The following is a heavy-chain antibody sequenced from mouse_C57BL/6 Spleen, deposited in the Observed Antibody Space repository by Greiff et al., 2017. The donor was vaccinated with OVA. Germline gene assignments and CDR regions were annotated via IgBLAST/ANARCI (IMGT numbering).Heavy chain of an antibody. D-gene: IGHD2-3*01. Sequence: QVQLQQSGAELVRPGASVTLSCKASGYTFTDYEMHWVKQTPVHGLEWIGAIAPETGGTAYNQKFKGKAILTADKSSSTAYLELRSLTSEDSAVYDCTSYDGYYSFAYWGQGTLVTVSA. V-gene: IGHV1-15*01. CDR3: TSYDGYYSFAY. J-gene: IGHJ3*01. CDR1: GYTFTDYE. CDR2: IAPETGGT.